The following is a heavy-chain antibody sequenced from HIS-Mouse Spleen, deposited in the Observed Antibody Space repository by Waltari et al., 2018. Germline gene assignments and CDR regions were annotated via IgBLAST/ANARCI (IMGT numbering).Heavy chain of an antibody. J-gene: IGHJ2*01. CDR3: AREIPYSSSWYDWYFDL. Sequence: QLQLQESGPGLVKPSETLSLTCTVPGGPISSRRYSWRWIRQSPGKGLEWIGSIYYSGSTYYNPSLKSRVTISVDTSKNQFSLKLSSVTAADTAVYYCAREIPYSSSWYDWYFDLWGRGTLVTVSS. CDR2: IYYSGST. D-gene: IGHD6-13*01. CDR1: GGPISSRRYS. V-gene: IGHV4-39*07.